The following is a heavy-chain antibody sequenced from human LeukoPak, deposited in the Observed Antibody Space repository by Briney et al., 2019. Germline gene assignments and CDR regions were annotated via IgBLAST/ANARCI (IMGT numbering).Heavy chain of an antibody. V-gene: IGHV3-11*04. Sequence: LSLTCAVYGGSFSGYYWSWIRQPPGKGLEWVSYISSSGSTIYYADSVKGRFTISRDNAKNSLYLQMNSLRAEDTAFYYCARDAPVVTGAPLGFFDYWGQGRLVTVSS. D-gene: IGHD4-23*01. CDR3: ARDAPVVTGAPLGFFDY. CDR1: GGSFSGYY. J-gene: IGHJ4*02. CDR2: ISSSGSTI.